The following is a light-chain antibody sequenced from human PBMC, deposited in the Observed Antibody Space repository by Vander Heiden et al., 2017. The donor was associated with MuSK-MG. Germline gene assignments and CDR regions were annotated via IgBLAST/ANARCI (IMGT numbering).Light chain of an antibody. CDR3: AAWDDSLNGVV. V-gene: IGLV1-44*01. Sequence: QSVLTQPPSASGTPAQRVTISCSGSSANIGSNTVTWYQQLPGTAPKLLIYRNNQRPSGVPDRFSGSKSGTSASLAISGLQSEDEADYYCAAWDDSLNGVVFGGGTKLTVL. J-gene: IGLJ2*01. CDR2: RNN. CDR1: SANIGSNT.